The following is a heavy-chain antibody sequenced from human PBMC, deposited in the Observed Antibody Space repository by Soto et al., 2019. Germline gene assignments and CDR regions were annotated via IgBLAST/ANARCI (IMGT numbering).Heavy chain of an antibody. CDR1: GGTFSSYA. Sequence: SVKVSCKASGGTFSSYAISWVRQAPGQGLEWMGGIIPIFGTANYAQKFRGRVTITADESASTAYMELSSLRSEDTVVYYCARSNRGYSGYGNLVYWGQGTLVTVSS. CDR3: ARSNRGYSGYGNLVY. CDR2: IIPIFGTA. D-gene: IGHD5-12*01. V-gene: IGHV1-69*13. J-gene: IGHJ4*02.